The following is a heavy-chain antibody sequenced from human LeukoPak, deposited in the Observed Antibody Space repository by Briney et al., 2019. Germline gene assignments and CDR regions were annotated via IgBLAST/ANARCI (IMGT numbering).Heavy chain of an antibody. J-gene: IGHJ6*04. D-gene: IGHD3-10*02. CDR1: GFTFSSYW. CDR2: IKHDGTEK. Sequence: GGSLRLSCAASGFTFSSYWMSWVRQAPGKGLEWVANIKHDGTEKYYVDSLKGRFTISRDNAKNSLYLQMNSLRAEDTAVYYCAELGITMIGGVWGKGTTVTISS. CDR3: AELGITMIGGV. V-gene: IGHV3-7*01.